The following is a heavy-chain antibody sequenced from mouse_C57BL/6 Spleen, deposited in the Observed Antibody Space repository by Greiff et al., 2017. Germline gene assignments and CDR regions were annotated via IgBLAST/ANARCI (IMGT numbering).Heavy chain of an antibody. CDR1: GFTFSSYT. D-gene: IGHD2-4*01. Sequence: EVKLVESGGGLVKPGGSLKLSCAASGFTFSSYTMSWVRQTPEKRLEWVATISGGGGNTYYPDSVKGRFTISRDNAKNTLYLQMSSLRSEDTALYYCARQGYDYDGTPFAYWGQGTLGTVSA. J-gene: IGHJ3*01. V-gene: IGHV5-9*01. CDR3: ARQGYDYDGTPFAY. CDR2: ISGGGGNT.